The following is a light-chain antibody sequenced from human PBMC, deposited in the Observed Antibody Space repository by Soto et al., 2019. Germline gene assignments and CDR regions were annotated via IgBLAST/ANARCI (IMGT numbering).Light chain of an antibody. Sequence: QSVLTQPPSASGSPGRSVTISCTGTSSDVGGYNYVSWYQQHPGKVPKLMIYEVSERPSGVPDRFSGSKSGNTASLTVSGLQAEDEADYYCSSYAGNNNLVFGGGTKLTVL. CDR1: SSDVGGYNY. V-gene: IGLV2-8*01. CDR2: EVS. J-gene: IGLJ2*01. CDR3: SSYAGNNNLV.